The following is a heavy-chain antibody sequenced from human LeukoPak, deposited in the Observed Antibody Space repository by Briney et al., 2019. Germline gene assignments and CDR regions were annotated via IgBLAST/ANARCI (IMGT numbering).Heavy chain of an antibody. V-gene: IGHV3-30*18. CDR3: AKDLRLVGASTPTY. Sequence: GGSLRLSCAASGFTFSSYGMHWVRQAPGKGLEWVAVISYDGSNKYYADSVKGRFTISRDNSKNTLYLQMNSLRAEDTAMYYCAKDLRLVGASTPTYWGQGTLVTVSS. D-gene: IGHD1-26*01. CDR1: GFTFSSYG. CDR2: ISYDGSNK. J-gene: IGHJ4*02.